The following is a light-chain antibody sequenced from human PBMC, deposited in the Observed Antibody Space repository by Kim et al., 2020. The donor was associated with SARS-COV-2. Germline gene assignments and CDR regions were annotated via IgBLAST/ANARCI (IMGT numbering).Light chain of an antibody. CDR1: ALPKQY. Sequence: SYELTQPPSVSVSPGQTARITCSGDALPKQYAYWYQQKPGQAPVLVIYKDSVRPSGIPERFSGSSSGTTVTLTISGVQAEDEADYYCQSADSSGTSLVFGGGTQLTVL. J-gene: IGLJ3*02. V-gene: IGLV3-25*03. CDR3: QSADSSGTSLV. CDR2: KDS.